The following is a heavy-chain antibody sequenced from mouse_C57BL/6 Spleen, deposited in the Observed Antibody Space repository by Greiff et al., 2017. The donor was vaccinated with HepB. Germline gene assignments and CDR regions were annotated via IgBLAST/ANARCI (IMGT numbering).Heavy chain of an antibody. J-gene: IGHJ2*01. Sequence: EVKLMESGEGLVKPGGSLKLSCAASGFTFSSYAMSWVRQTPEKRLEWVAYISSGGDYIYYADTVKGRFTISRDNARNTLYLQMSSLKSEDTAMYYCTRGGGNFLYYFDYWGQGTTLTVSS. CDR2: ISSGGDYI. V-gene: IGHV5-9-1*02. CDR3: TRGGGNFLYYFDY. CDR1: GFTFSSYA.